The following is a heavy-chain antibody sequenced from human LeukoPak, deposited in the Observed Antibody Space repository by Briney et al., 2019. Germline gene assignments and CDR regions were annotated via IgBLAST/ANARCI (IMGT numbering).Heavy chain of an antibody. CDR1: GYTFTSYD. V-gene: IGHV1-69*06. D-gene: IGHD2-2*01. CDR2: IIPIFGTA. J-gene: IGHJ6*03. Sequence: SVKVSCKASGYTFTSYDINWVRQATGQGLEWMGGIIPIFGTANYAQKFQGRVTITADKSTSTAYMELSSLRSEDTAVYYCARGRGYQLLFGSHYHYLDVWGKGTTVTISS. CDR3: ARGRGYQLLFGSHYHYLDV.